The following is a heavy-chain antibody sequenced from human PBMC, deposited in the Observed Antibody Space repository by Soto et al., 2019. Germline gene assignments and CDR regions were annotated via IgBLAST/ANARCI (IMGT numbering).Heavy chain of an antibody. J-gene: IGHJ4*02. CDR1: GFTFNIYA. V-gene: IGHV3-30*04. CDR3: AKGDQERQWVFLHN. CDR2: ISYDGRKI. Sequence: QVQLVESGGGVVQPGRSLRLSCTASGFTFNIYAMHWVRQAPGKGLEWVAIISYDGRKIDYAGSVKGRFTISRDNSKNILYLQMNSLRTEDTAVYYCAKGDQERQWVFLHNWGQGTLVTVSS. D-gene: IGHD2-21*01.